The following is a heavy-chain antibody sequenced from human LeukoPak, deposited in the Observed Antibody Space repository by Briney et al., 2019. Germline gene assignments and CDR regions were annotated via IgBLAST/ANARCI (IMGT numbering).Heavy chain of an antibody. CDR1: GYTFTGYY. J-gene: IGHJ4*02. CDR2: INPNSGGT. V-gene: IGHV1-2*02. D-gene: IGHD5-12*01. CDR3: ARVDIVATINAFDY. Sequence: ASVKVSCTASGYTFTGYYMHWVRQAPGQGLEWMGWINPNSGGTNYAQKFQGRVTMTRDTSISTAYMELSRLRSDDTAVYYCARVDIVATINAFDYWGQGTLVTVSS.